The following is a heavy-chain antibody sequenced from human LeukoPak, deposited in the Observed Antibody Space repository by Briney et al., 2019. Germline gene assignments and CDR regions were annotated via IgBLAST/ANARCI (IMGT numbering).Heavy chain of an antibody. Sequence: GRSLRLSCAASGLTFSSYAMHWVRQAPGKGLEWVAVISYDGSNKYYADSVKGRFTISRDNSKNTLYLQMNSLRAEDTAVYYCVKDSSGWYYFDYWGQGTLVTVSS. D-gene: IGHD6-19*01. CDR3: VKDSSGWYYFDY. CDR2: ISYDGSNK. J-gene: IGHJ4*02. V-gene: IGHV3-30-3*01. CDR1: GLTFSSYA.